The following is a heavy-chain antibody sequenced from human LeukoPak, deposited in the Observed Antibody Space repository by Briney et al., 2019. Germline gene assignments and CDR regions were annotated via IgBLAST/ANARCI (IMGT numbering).Heavy chain of an antibody. V-gene: IGHV3-23*01. Sequence: PGGSLRLSCAASGFTFSSYAMSWVRQAPGKGLEWVSAISGSGGSTYYADSVKGRFTISRDNSKNTLYLQMNSLRAGDTAVYCCARDGSRFCGSSSCYSGYYYYGMDVWGQGTTVTVSS. D-gene: IGHD2-2*01. CDR3: ARDGSRFCGSSSCYSGYYYYGMDV. CDR2: ISGSGGST. CDR1: GFTFSSYA. J-gene: IGHJ6*02.